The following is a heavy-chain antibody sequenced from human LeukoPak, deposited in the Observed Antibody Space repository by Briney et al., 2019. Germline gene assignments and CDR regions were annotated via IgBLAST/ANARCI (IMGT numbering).Heavy chain of an antibody. CDR3: ARHRLYDTTGYYYDFDY. J-gene: IGHJ4*02. CDR2: IYYSGNT. Sequence: PSETLSLTCAVSGYSISIGYYWGWIQQPPGKGLEWIGSIYYSGNTYDNPSLKSRLAISLDTSKNQFSLKLSSVTASDTAVYYCARHRLYDTTGYYYDFDYWGQGTLVTVSS. CDR1: GYSISIGYY. D-gene: IGHD3-22*01. V-gene: IGHV4-38-2*01.